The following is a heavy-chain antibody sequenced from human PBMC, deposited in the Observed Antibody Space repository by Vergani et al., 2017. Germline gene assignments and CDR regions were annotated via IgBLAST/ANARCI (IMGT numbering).Heavy chain of an antibody. Sequence: VQLVESGGGLVKPGGSLRLSCAASGFTFSSYSMNWVRQAPGKGLEWVSSISSSSSYIYYADSVKGRFTISRDNAKNSLYLQMNSLRAEDTTVYYCAGEGVGANYYFDYWGQGTLVTVSS. V-gene: IGHV3-21*01. J-gene: IGHJ4*02. CDR3: AGEGVGANYYFDY. CDR2: ISSSSSYI. D-gene: IGHD1-26*01. CDR1: GFTFSSYS.